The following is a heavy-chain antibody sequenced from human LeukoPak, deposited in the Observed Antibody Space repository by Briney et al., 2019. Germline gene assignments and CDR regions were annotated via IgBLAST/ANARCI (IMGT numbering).Heavy chain of an antibody. CDR3: AIVEGKWELSY. CDR2: MNPNSGNT. CDR1: GYIFTSYD. D-gene: IGHD1-26*01. J-gene: IGHJ4*02. Sequence: GASVKVSCKASGYIFTSYDINWVRQATGQGLEWMGWMNPNSGNTGYAQKFQGRVTITRNTSISTAYMELSSLRSDDTAVYYCAIVEGKWELSYWGQGTLVTVSS. V-gene: IGHV1-8*03.